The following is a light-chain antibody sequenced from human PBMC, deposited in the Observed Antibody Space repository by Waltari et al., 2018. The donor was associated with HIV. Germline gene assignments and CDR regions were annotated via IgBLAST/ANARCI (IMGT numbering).Light chain of an antibody. CDR1: RSNIGSSI. Sequence: QSVLTQPPSASGTPGQRVSISCSGSRSNIGSSIVNWYHQLPGTAPKLLIYSNNQRPSGVPDRFSGSKSGTSASLAISGLQSEDEADYYCAAWDDSLNAWVFGGGTKLTVL. CDR3: AAWDDSLNAWV. V-gene: IGLV1-44*01. CDR2: SNN. J-gene: IGLJ3*02.